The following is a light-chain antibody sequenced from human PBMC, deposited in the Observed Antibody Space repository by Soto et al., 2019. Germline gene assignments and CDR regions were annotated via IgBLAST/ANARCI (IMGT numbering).Light chain of an antibody. CDR2: LGS. CDR1: QSLLHSNGYNC. CDR3: MQALQTPPT. J-gene: IGKJ5*01. V-gene: IGKV2-28*01. Sequence: DIVMTQSPLSLPVTPGEPASISCRSSQSLLHSNGYNCLDWFLQKPGQSPQLLIYLGSNRASGVPDRFSGRGSGTDFTLKISRVEAEDVGVYYCMQALQTPPTFGQGTRLEI.